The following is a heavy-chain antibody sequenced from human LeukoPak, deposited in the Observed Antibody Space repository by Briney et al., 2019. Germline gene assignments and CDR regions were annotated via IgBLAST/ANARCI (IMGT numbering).Heavy chain of an antibody. J-gene: IGHJ6*03. CDR3: ARSMAARRITMVRVVIDHYYMDV. V-gene: IGHV3-7*01. D-gene: IGHD3-10*01. Sequence: QAGGSLRLSCAASGFTFSNYYMHWVRQAPGKGLEWVANIKQDGSEKYYVDSVKGRFTISRDNAKNSLYLQMSSLRAEDTAVYFCARSMAARRITMVRVVIDHYYMDVWGKGTTVTISS. CDR1: GFTFSNYY. CDR2: IKQDGSEK.